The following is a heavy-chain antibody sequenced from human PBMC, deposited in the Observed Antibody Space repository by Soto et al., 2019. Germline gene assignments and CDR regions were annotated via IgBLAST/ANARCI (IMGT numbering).Heavy chain of an antibody. J-gene: IGHJ6*02. CDR2: LIPMVGTT. V-gene: IGHV1-69*18. CDR1: GGTFSSYS. Sequence: QVQLVQSGAEVKTPGSSVKVSCKASGGTFSSYSINWVRQAPGQGLEWMGRLIPMVGTTDYAQRFQGRVTFTADESTSTASMEVTNLTSEDTAVYYCARAVVVTFTRFYDMDVWGQGTTVTVSS. D-gene: IGHD2-15*01. CDR3: ARAVVVTFTRFYDMDV.